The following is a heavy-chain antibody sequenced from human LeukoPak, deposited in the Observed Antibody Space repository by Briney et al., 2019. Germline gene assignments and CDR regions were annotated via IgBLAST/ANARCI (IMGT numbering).Heavy chain of an antibody. CDR3: ARLGYFESSGYKSPLDY. CDR1: DYSISSGYY. CDR2: IYQSGST. J-gene: IGHJ4*02. Sequence: SETLSLTCTVSDYSISSGYYWGWIRQPPGKGLQWIGSIYQSGSTYYNPSLKSRVTIAVDTSKNQLSLKLSSMTAADTAVYYCARLGYFESSGYKSPLDYWGQGTLVTVSP. D-gene: IGHD3-22*01. V-gene: IGHV4-38-2*02.